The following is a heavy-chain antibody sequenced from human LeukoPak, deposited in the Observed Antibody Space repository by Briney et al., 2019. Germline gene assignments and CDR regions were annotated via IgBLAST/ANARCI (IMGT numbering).Heavy chain of an antibody. Sequence: GGSLRLSCAASGFTFSSHGMSWVRQAPGKGREGVSTISGSGDNTYYADSVKGRFTISRDNSKNTLFLQMNSLRAEDTAVYYCAKYGLVGATRWFDPWGQGTLVTVSS. CDR1: GFTFSSHG. D-gene: IGHD1-26*01. CDR3: AKYGLVGATRWFDP. CDR2: ISGSGDNT. J-gene: IGHJ5*02. V-gene: IGHV3-23*01.